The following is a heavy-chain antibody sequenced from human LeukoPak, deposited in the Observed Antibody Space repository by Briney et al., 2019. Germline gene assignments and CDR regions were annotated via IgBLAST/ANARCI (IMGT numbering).Heavy chain of an antibody. CDR3: AKGRGYYDSSGYYPNDY. D-gene: IGHD3-22*01. CDR1: GFTFSSYA. J-gene: IGHJ4*02. CDR2: ISGSGGGT. V-gene: IGHV3-23*01. Sequence: GGSLRLPCAASGFTFSSYAMSWVRQAPGKGLEWVSAISGSGGGTYYADSVKGRFTISRDNSKNTLYLQMNSLRAEDTAVYYCAKGRGYYDSSGYYPNDYWGQGTLVTVSS.